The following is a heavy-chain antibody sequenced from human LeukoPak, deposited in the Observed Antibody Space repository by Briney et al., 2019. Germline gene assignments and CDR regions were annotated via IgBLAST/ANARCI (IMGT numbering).Heavy chain of an antibody. D-gene: IGHD2-2*01. V-gene: IGHV3-23*01. CDR1: GFTFSTYA. J-gene: IGHJ4*02. CDR3: AKGGSPSCYSSSGY. CDR2: ICGSDGSR. Sequence: GGSLRLSCAASGFTFSTYAMSWVRQAPGKGLEWVSAICGSDGSRYYADSVKGRFTISRDNSKNTLYLQMNSLRGEDTAVYYCAKGGSPSCYSSSGYWGQGTLVTISS.